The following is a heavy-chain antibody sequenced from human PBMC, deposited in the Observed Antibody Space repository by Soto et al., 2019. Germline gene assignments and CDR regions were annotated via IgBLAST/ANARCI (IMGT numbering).Heavy chain of an antibody. CDR3: ARAGFLEWLPSFDY. CDR2: IWYDGSNK. V-gene: IGHV3-33*01. Sequence: GGSLRLSCAASGFTFSSYGMHWVRQAPGKGLEWVAVIWYDGSNKYYADSVKGRFTISRDNSKNTLYLQMNSLRAEDTAVYYCARAGFLEWLPSFDYWGQGTLVTVSS. CDR1: GFTFSSYG. J-gene: IGHJ4*02. D-gene: IGHD3-3*01.